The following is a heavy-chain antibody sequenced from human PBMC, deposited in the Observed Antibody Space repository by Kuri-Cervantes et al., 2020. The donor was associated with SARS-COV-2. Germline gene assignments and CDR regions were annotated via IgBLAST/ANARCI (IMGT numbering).Heavy chain of an antibody. CDR3: ARDLRLGKGLDY. V-gene: IGHV3-11*04. D-gene: IGHD7-27*01. CDR1: GFRFSDAW. CDR2: IGPSGTTK. J-gene: IGHJ4*02. Sequence: LSLTCVGSGFRFSDAWMSWIRQAPGKGLEWVSNIGPSGTTKYYADSVKGRFTVSRDNAKNSLYLQMSSLRAEDTAVYYCARDLRLGKGLDYWGQGTLVTVSS.